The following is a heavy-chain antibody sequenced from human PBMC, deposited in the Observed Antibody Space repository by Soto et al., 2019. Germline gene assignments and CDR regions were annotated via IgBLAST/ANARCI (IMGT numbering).Heavy chain of an antibody. J-gene: IGHJ4*02. Sequence: EVQLVESGGGLVQPGGSLTLSCAASGFIFSDYYMDWVRQVPGKGLEWVGRTRNKANRYSPEYAPSVKGRFTISRHDLDDSMYLQMNNLKTDDTHVYYGARDSGGSYDYWGQGALVTVAS. CDR1: GFIFSDYY. CDR3: ARDSGGSYDY. D-gene: IGHD1-26*01. CDR2: TRNKANRYSP. V-gene: IGHV3-72*01.